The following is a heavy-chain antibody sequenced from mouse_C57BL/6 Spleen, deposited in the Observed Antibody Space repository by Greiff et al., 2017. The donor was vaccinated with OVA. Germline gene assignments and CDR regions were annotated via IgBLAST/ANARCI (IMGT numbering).Heavy chain of an antibody. J-gene: IGHJ3*01. CDR3: TRPDSSLWFAY. V-gene: IGHV1-15*01. CDR2: IDPETGGT. Sequence: QVQLKQSGAELVRPGASVTLSCKASGYTFTDYEMHWVKQTPVHGLEWIGAIDPETGGTAYNQKFKGKAILTADKSSSTAYMELRSLTSEDSAVYYCTRPDSSLWFAYWGQGTLVTVSA. CDR1: GYTFTDYE. D-gene: IGHD3-2*02.